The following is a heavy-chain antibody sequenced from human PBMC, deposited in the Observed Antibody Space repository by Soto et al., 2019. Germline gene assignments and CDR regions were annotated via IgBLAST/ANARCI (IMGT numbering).Heavy chain of an antibody. D-gene: IGHD3-22*01. J-gene: IGHJ4*02. V-gene: IGHV3-9*01. CDR1: GFTFDDYA. Sequence: SGGSLRLSCAASGFTFDDYAMHWVRQAPGKGLEWVSGISWNSGSIGYADSVKGRFTISRDNAKNSLYLQMNSLRAEDTAVYYCASADYYDSSGYYYWGQGTLVTVSS. CDR3: ASADYYDSSGYYY. CDR2: ISWNSGSI.